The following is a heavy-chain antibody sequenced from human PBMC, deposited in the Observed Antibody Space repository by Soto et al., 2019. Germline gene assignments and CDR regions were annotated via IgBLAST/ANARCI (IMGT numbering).Heavy chain of an antibody. J-gene: IGHJ5*02. CDR3: AKDAISMVRGTSNWFDP. D-gene: IGHD3-10*01. V-gene: IGHV3-23*01. CDR1: GFTFSEYS. CDR2: ISGSGIAT. Sequence: GGSLRLSCAASGFTFSEYSMSWVRQAPGKGLEWISAISGSGIATYYADSVKGRSTISRDNSKNTLYLQMNRLRAEDTAVYYCAKDAISMVRGTSNWFDPWGQGTLVTVSS.